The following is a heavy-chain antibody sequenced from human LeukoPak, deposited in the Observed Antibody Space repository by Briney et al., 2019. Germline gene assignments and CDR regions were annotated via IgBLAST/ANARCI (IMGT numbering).Heavy chain of an antibody. Sequence: GGSLRLSCAASGFTFSSYAMSWVRQAPGKGLEWVSAISGSGGSTYYADSVKGRFTISRDNSKNTLYLQMNSLRAEDTAVYYCAKGSYSSSWYGNWFDPWDQGTLVTVSS. V-gene: IGHV3-23*01. CDR1: GFTFSSYA. D-gene: IGHD6-13*01. J-gene: IGHJ5*02. CDR3: AKGSYSSSWYGNWFDP. CDR2: ISGSGGST.